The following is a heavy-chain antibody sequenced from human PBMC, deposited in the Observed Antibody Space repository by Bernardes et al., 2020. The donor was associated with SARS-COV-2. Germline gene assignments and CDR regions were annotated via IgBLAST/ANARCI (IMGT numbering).Heavy chain of an antibody. Sequence: SETLSLTCTVSGGSINNYYWSWIRQFPGKGLEWLGCIDYTGSTTNNPSLQSRVTISVDTSKNRLSLKLITVTAADTAVYFLVRDHSDGYNPNYYYFYDMDVWGQGTTVTVSS. D-gene: IGHD2-21*01. CDR3: VRDHSDGYNPNYYYFYDMDV. CDR1: GGSINNYY. J-gene: IGHJ6*02. V-gene: IGHV4-59*13. CDR2: IDYTGST.